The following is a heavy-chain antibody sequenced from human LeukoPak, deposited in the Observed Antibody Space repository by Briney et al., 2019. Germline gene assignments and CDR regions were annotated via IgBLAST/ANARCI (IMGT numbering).Heavy chain of an antibody. D-gene: IGHD3-22*01. CDR1: GFTVSSNY. CDR3: ARGPPYYYDSSGFNWFDP. J-gene: IGHJ5*02. Sequence: GGSLRLSCAASGFTVSSNYMSWVRQAPGKGLEWVSVIYSGGSTYYADSVKGRFTISRDNAKNTLYLQMNSLRAEDTAVYYCARGPPYYYDSSGFNWFDPWGQGTLVTVSS. CDR2: IYSGGST. V-gene: IGHV3-53*01.